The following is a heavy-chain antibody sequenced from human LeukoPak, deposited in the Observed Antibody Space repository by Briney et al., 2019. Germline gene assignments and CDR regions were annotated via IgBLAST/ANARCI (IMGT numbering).Heavy chain of an antibody. Sequence: ASVKVSCKASGYSFTNYGISWVRQAPGQGLEWMGWISAYNNNAHYAQGLEDRVTMTSETSTRTAYMELRSLRPDDTAVYYCARSTLGIEFDFWGQGSLVTVSS. J-gene: IGHJ4*02. D-gene: IGHD7-27*01. CDR1: GYSFTNYG. V-gene: IGHV1-18*01. CDR2: ISAYNNNA. CDR3: ARSTLGIEFDF.